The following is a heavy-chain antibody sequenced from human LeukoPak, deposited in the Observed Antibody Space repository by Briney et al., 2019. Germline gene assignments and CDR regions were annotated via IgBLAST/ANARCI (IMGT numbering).Heavy chain of an antibody. Sequence: PSQTLSLTCTVSAGSISSGGYYWSWIRQHPGKGLEWIGYIYYSGSTYYNPSLKSRVTISVDTSKNQFSLKLSSVTAADTAVYYCASSYSGYEWLDYWGQGTLVTVSS. CDR3: ASSYSGYEWLDY. CDR1: AGSISSGGYY. CDR2: IYYSGST. V-gene: IGHV4-31*03. J-gene: IGHJ4*02. D-gene: IGHD5-12*01.